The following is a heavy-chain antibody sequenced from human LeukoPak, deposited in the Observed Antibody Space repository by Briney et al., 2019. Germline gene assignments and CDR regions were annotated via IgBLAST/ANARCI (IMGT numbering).Heavy chain of an antibody. CDR1: GFTFDDYA. CDR3: AKDTRGSFDAFDI. V-gene: IGHV3-9*01. J-gene: IGHJ3*02. Sequence: PGGSLRLSCAASGFTFDDYAMHWVRQAPGKGVEWVSGISWNSGSIGYADSVKGRFTISRDNAKNSLYLQMTSLRAEDTALYYCAKDTRGSFDAFDIWGQGTMVTVSS. CDR2: ISWNSGSI. D-gene: IGHD1-26*01.